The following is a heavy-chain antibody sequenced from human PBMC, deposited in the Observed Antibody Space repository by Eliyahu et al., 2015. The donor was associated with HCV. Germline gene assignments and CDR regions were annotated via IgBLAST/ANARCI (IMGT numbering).Heavy chain of an antibody. Sequence: QVQLQESGPGLVKPSXTLSLTCTVXGGSITTSXWSWIRQPPGKGLEWIGYIHYSGXTNYNPSLKSRVTISVDTSKNQFSLNLTSVTAADTAVYYCASGGGGIAVAGTGGWFDPWGQGTLVTVSS. V-gene: IGHV4-59*01. CDR3: ASGGGGIAVAGTGGWFDP. D-gene: IGHD6-19*01. CDR1: GGSITTSX. J-gene: IGHJ5*02. CDR2: IHYSGXT.